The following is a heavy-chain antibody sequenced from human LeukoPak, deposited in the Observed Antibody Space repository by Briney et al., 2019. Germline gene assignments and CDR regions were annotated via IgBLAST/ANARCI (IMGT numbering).Heavy chain of an antibody. CDR1: GGTFSSYA. J-gene: IGHJ3*02. D-gene: IGHD6-13*01. V-gene: IGHV1-69*13. Sequence: SVKVSCKASGGTFSSYAISWVRQAPGQGLEWMGGIIPIFGTANYAQKFQGRVTITADESTSTAYMELSSLRSEDTAVYYCARDLGGKQLNDAFDIWGQGTMVTVSS. CDR2: IIPIFGTA. CDR3: ARDLGGKQLNDAFDI.